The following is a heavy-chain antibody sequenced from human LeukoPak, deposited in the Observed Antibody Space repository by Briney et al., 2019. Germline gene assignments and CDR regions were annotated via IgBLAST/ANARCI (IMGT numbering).Heavy chain of an antibody. Sequence: PSQTLSLTCTVSGGSISSGSYYWSWIRQPAGKGLEWIGRIYTSGSTNYNPSLKSRVTISVDTSKNQFSLKLSSVTAADTAVYYCAREPYCSSTSCYTPGSFIYDYWGQGTLVTVSS. CDR2: IYTSGST. V-gene: IGHV4-61*02. J-gene: IGHJ4*02. CDR3: AREPYCSSTSCYTPGSFIYDY. CDR1: GGSISSGSYY. D-gene: IGHD2-2*02.